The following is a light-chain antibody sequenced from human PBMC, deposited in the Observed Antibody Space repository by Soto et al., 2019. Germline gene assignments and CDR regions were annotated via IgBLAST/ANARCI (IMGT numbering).Light chain of an antibody. CDR2: AAS. CDR1: QNIDRD. V-gene: IGKV1-39*01. Sequence: DIQVPQYPYSLSASVGDRVTITCRARQNIDRDLNWDQQKPGKAPKLLIFAASRLQRGVPARFSGSGSGTDFTLTISSLQPDDFGTYYCQQSYSRVITFGPGTKVDF. CDR3: QQSYSRVIT. J-gene: IGKJ3*01.